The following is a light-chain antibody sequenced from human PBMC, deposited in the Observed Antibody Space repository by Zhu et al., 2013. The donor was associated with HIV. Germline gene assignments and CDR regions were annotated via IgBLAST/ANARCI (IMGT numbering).Light chain of an antibody. J-gene: IGKJ3*01. CDR2: DAS. Sequence: DIQMTQSPSSLSASVGDRVTITCQASQDITNYLNWYQQKAGKAPKLLIYDASNLETGVPSRFSGSGSGTDFTFTISSLQPEDVATYYCQHVNSNAAFGPGTRVDV. CDR1: QDITNY. V-gene: IGKV1-33*01. CDR3: QHVNSNAA.